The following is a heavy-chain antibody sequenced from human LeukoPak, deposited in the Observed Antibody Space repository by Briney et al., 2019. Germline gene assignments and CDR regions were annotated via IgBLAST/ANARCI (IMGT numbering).Heavy chain of an antibody. CDR1: GFSGTSNY. D-gene: IGHD5-12*01. J-gene: IGHJ4*02. Sequence: GGPLRLSCAASGFSGTSNYMSGVRQAPGKGLEGVGRIKTKNEGGTTRYAAPVTRRSTISRDDSKNTLYLQMSSLETEATAVYYCTTRVATTNAYWGQGTLVTVSS. CDR2: IKTKNEGGTT. CDR3: TTRVATTNAY. V-gene: IGHV3-15*01.